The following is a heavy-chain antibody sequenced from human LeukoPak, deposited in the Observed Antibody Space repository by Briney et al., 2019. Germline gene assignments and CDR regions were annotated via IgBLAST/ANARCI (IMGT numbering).Heavy chain of an antibody. CDR2: ISSSSSYI. D-gene: IGHD3-22*01. Sequence: GGSLRLSCAASGFTFSSYSMNWVRQAPGKGLEWVSSISSSSSYIYYADSVKGRFTISRVNAKNSLYLQMNSLRAEDTAVYYCASRKTRTYYYDSSGYGPFDYWGQGTLVTVSS. J-gene: IGHJ4*02. CDR1: GFTFSSYS. V-gene: IGHV3-21*01. CDR3: ASRKTRTYYYDSSGYGPFDY.